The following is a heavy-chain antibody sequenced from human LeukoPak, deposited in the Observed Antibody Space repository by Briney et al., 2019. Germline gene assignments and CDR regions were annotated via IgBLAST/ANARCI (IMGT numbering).Heavy chain of an antibody. J-gene: IGHJ6*02. CDR2: IYYSGST. CDR3: ARDLSITGTNHGSGSYYLSYGMDV. D-gene: IGHD3-10*01. Sequence: SQTLSLTCTVSGGSISSGGYYWSWIRQHPGKGLEWIGYIYYSGSTYYNPSLKSRVTISVDTSKNQFSLKLSSVTAADTAVYYCARDLSITGTNHGSGSYYLSYGMDVWGQGTTVTVSS. CDR1: GGSISSGGYY. V-gene: IGHV4-31*03.